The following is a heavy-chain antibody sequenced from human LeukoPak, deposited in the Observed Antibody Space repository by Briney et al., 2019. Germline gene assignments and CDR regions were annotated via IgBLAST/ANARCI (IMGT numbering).Heavy chain of an antibody. CDR3: AKAGGSSWDAFDY. J-gene: IGHJ4*02. V-gene: IGHV3-30*02. CDR2: IRYDGSNK. Sequence: PGMSLRLSCAASGFTFSSYGLHWVRQAPGKGLEWVAFIRYDGSNKYYGDSVKGRFTISRDNSKNTLYLQMNSLRAEDTAVYYCAKAGGSSWDAFDYWGQGTLITVSS. CDR1: GFTFSSYG. D-gene: IGHD6-13*01.